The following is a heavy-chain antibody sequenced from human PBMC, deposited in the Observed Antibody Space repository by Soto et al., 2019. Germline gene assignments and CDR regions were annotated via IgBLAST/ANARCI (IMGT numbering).Heavy chain of an antibody. J-gene: IGHJ4*02. Sequence: QLQLQESGPGLVKPSETLSLTCTVSGGSISSSSYYWGWIRQPPGKGLEWIGSIYYSGSTHYNPSLNSRVTISVDTSKNQFPLKLSSVTAADTAVYYCARHTPAISISDHWGQGTLVTVSS. CDR3: ARHTPAISISDH. CDR2: IYYSGST. CDR1: GGSISSSSYY. D-gene: IGHD2-15*01. V-gene: IGHV4-39*01.